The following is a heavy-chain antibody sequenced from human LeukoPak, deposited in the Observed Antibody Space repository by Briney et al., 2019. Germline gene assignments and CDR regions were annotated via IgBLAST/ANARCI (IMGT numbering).Heavy chain of an antibody. CDR2: IIPIFGTA. Sequence: SVKVSCKASGGTFSSYAISWVRQAPGQGLEWMGGIIPIFGTANYAQKFQGRVTITADESTSTAYMELSSLRSEDTAVYYCARVRYCGGDCYSGYFDYWGQGTLVTVSS. D-gene: IGHD2-21*02. CDR3: ARVRYCGGDCYSGYFDY. V-gene: IGHV1-69*01. J-gene: IGHJ4*02. CDR1: GGTFSSYA.